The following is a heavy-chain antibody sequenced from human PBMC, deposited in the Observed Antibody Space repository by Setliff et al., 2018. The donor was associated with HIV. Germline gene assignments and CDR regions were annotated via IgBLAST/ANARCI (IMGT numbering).Heavy chain of an antibody. CDR1: GYSFTSNW. Sequence: PGESLKISCKGSGYSFTSNWIGWVRQMPGKGLEWMGIIHPVDSAARYSPSFQGQVTISVDKSITTAYLQWSSLRASDSAMYYCSGGYYYPPGNYYDAGQWGQGTLVTVSS. J-gene: IGHJ4*02. D-gene: IGHD3-10*01. CDR2: IHPVDSAA. V-gene: IGHV5-51*01. CDR3: SGGYYYPPGNYYDAGQ.